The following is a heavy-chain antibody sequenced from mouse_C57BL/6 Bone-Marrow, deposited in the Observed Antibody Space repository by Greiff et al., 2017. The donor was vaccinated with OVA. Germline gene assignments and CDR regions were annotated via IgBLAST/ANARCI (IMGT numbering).Heavy chain of an antibody. CDR2: ISDGGSYT. D-gene: IGHD2-3*01. V-gene: IGHV5-4*01. CDR3: ARDGYYEGVYAMDY. Sequence: EVKLVESGGGLVKPGGSLKLSCAASGFTFSSYAMSWVRQTPEKRLEWVATISDGGSYTYYPDNVKGRFTISRDNAKNNLYLQMSHLKSEDTAMYYCARDGYYEGVYAMDYWGQGTSVTVSS. J-gene: IGHJ4*01. CDR1: GFTFSSYA.